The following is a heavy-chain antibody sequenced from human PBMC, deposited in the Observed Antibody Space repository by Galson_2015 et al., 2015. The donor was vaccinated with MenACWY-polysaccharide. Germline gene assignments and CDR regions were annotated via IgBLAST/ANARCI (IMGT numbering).Heavy chain of an antibody. J-gene: IGHJ3*02. CDR2: IQYVGSIK. V-gene: IGHV3-33*05. CDR3: AREGSRIVFHAFDI. D-gene: IGHD6-13*01. CDR1: GFSFRGSG. Sequence: ALRLSCAAAGFSFRGSGMHWGRQAPGKGLEWVALIQYVGSIKVYADHVKGRFTISRANSKNTLFLEMNSLRAEDTAVYFCAREGSRIVFHAFDIWGQGTMVTVSS.